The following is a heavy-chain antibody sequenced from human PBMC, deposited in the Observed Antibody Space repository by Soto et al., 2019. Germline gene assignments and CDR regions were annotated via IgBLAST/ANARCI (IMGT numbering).Heavy chain of an antibody. CDR3: ARQGLRTTYYYYGMDV. Sequence: ASVKVSCKASGYTFTSYGISWVRQAPGQGLEWMGWISAYNGNTNYAQKLQGRVTMTTDTSTSTAYMELRSLRSDDTAVYYCARQGLRTTYYYYGMDVWGQGTTVTVTS. D-gene: IGHD5-18*01. CDR2: ISAYNGNT. J-gene: IGHJ6*02. CDR1: GYTFTSYG. V-gene: IGHV1-18*01.